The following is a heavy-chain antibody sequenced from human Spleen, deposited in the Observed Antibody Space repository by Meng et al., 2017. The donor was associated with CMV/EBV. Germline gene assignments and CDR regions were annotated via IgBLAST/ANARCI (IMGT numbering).Heavy chain of an antibody. CDR3: ARTAFYYGTGTYGYFDY. V-gene: IGHV1-69*05. CDR1: GTLSSYG. J-gene: IGHJ4*02. Sequence: GTLSSYGIDWVRQAPGQGLEWMGGIIPILGKSNYAQKFQGRVSIITDESTSTTYLELRSLRSEDTAVYYCARTAFYYGTGTYGYFDYWGQGTLVTVSS. D-gene: IGHD3-10*01. CDR2: IIPILGKS.